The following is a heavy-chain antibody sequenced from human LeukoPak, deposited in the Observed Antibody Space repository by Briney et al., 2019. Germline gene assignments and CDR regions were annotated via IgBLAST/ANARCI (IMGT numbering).Heavy chain of an antibody. CDR3: ARGPIVGATVYFDY. V-gene: IGHV3-30*04. CDR1: GFTFSSYA. D-gene: IGHD1-26*01. Sequence: GRSLRLSCAASGFTFSSYAMHWVRQAPGKGLEWVAVISYDGSNKYYADSVKGRFTISRDNSKNTLYLQMNSLRAEGTAVYYCARGPIVGATVYFDYWGQGTLVTVSS. J-gene: IGHJ4*02. CDR2: ISYDGSNK.